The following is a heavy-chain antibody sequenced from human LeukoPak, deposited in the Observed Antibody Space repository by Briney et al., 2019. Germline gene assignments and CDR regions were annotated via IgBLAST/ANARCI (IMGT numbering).Heavy chain of an antibody. D-gene: IGHD3-10*01. CDR1: GGPISSGSYY. CDR3: ARWMVRGVTAFDI. V-gene: IGHV4-61*02. J-gene: IGHJ3*02. CDR2: IYTSGST. Sequence: KPSQTLSLTCTASGGPISSGSYYWSWIRQPAGKGLECIGRIYTSGSTKYNPSLKSRVTISIDTSKNQFSLKLNSVTAADTAVYYCARWMVRGVTAFDIWGQGTMVTVSS.